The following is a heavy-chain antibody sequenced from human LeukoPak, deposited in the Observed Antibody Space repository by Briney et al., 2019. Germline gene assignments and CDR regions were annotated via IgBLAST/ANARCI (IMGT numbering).Heavy chain of an antibody. CDR2: IKQDGGEK. CDR3: ARLGGSYYTY. J-gene: IGHJ4*02. D-gene: IGHD1-26*01. CDR1: GFAFSSYW. Sequence: PVGSLRLSCVASGFAFSSYWMSWVRQAPGKGLEWVANIKQDGGEKYYVDSVKGRFTISRDNAKNSLFMQMNSLRVEDTAVYYCARLGGSYYTYWGQGTLVTVSS. V-gene: IGHV3-7*01.